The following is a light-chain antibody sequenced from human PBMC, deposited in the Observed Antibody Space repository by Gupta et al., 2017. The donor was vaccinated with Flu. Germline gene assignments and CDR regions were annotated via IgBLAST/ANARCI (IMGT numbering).Light chain of an antibody. Sequence: QSVLTQPPSVSAAPGQKVTISCSGSSSNIGNNYVSWYQQLPGTAPKLLIYENNKRPSGIPDLFSGSKSGTSATLGITGLQTGDEADYYCGTWDSSLSAGVFGGGTKLTVL. CDR2: ENN. CDR1: SSNIGNNY. J-gene: IGLJ3*02. V-gene: IGLV1-51*02. CDR3: GTWDSSLSAGV.